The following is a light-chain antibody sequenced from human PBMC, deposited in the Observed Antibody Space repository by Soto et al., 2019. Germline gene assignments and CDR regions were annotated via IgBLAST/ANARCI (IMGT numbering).Light chain of an antibody. CDR1: LGISNS. V-gene: IGKV1D-12*01. CDR3: QQANSFPLT. CDR2: AAS. Sequence: IQMTQSPSSLSASXGDRVTIACRARLGISNSLAWYQQKPGKAPKLXXYAASSLQSGAPSRFSGSGSATAFTRTISSRQPEDFATYYGQQANSFPLTFGQGTRLEIK. J-gene: IGKJ5*01.